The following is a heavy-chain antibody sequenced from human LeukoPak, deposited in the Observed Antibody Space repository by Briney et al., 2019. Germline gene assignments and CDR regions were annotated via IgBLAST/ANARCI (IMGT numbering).Heavy chain of an antibody. CDR2: INHSGST. V-gene: IGHV4-30-4*01. CDR1: GGSISSGDYY. J-gene: IGHJ5*02. D-gene: IGHD2-21*01. CDR3: ARDAILWSRYDP. Sequence: PSQTLSLTCTVSGGSISSGDYYWSWIRQPPGKGLEWIGEINHSGSTNYNPSLKSRVTISVDTSKNQFSLKLSSVTAADTAVYYCARDAILWSRYDPWGQGTLVTVSS.